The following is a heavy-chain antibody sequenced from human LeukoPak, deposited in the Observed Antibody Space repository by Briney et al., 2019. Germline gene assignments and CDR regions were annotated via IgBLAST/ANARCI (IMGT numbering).Heavy chain of an antibody. Sequence: SGPALVKPTQTLTLTCTFSGFSLSTSGMCVSWIRQPPGKALEWLARIDWDDDKYYSTSLKTRLTISKDTSKNQVVLTMTNMDPVDTATYYCARLANYYDSSGLDYWGQGTLVTVSS. CDR1: GFSLSTSGMC. V-gene: IGHV2-70*11. CDR2: IDWDDDK. D-gene: IGHD3-22*01. CDR3: ARLANYYDSSGLDY. J-gene: IGHJ4*02.